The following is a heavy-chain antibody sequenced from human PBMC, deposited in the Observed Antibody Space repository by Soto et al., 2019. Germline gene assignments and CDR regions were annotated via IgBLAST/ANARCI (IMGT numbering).Heavy chain of an antibody. Sequence: ASVKVSCKASGYTFTSYDINWVRQATGQVLEWMGWMNPNSGNTAYALKFQGRVTMTRNTSISTAYMELSSLRSEDAAVYYCAREREGSGFDPWGQGTLVTVSS. CDR3: AREREGSGFDP. CDR2: MNPNSGNT. V-gene: IGHV1-8*01. CDR1: GYTFTSYD. J-gene: IGHJ5*02. D-gene: IGHD1-26*01.